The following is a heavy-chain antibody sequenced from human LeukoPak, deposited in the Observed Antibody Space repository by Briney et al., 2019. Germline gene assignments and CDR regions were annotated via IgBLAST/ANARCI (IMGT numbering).Heavy chain of an antibody. V-gene: IGHV7-4-1*02. D-gene: IGHD3-22*01. CDR2: INTNTGNL. Sequence: ASVKVSCKASGYTFTSYAMNWVRQAPGQGLEWMGWINTNTGNLTYAQGFTGRFVFSLDTSVSTAYLQISSLKAEDTAVYYCARRQTYYYDSSGYDYWGQGTLVTVSS. J-gene: IGHJ4*02. CDR3: ARRQTYYYDSSGYDY. CDR1: GYTFTSYA.